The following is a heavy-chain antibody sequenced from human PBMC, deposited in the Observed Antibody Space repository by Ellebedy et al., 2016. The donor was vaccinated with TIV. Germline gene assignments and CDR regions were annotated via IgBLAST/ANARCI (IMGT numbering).Heavy chain of an antibody. CDR1: GGSINSGGNY. CDR3: ARVSTNYYYGLDV. CDR2: INYSGST. Sequence: SETLSLTXTVSGGSINSGGNYWSWIRQHPGKGLEWIGYINYSGSTSYNPSLKSRVNMSIDASKIQFSLMLRSVSAADTAVYYCARVSTNYYYGLDVWGQGTTVAVSS. D-gene: IGHD3-16*02. V-gene: IGHV4-61*08. J-gene: IGHJ6*02.